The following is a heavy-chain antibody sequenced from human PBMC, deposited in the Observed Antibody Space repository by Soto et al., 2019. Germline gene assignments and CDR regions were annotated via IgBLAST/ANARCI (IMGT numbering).Heavy chain of an antibody. CDR2: IYPGDLNT. V-gene: IGHV5-51*01. CDR1: GYTFSNYW. J-gene: IGHJ6*02. CDR3: ARTAAAGKYYYGVDV. D-gene: IGHD6-13*01. Sequence: PGESLKISCKGSGYTFSNYWIVWVRQMPGKGLEWMGIIYPGDLNTKYSPSFQGQVTISADKSISTAYLQWSSLKASDTAIYYYARTAAAGKYYYGVDVWGQGTTVTVSS.